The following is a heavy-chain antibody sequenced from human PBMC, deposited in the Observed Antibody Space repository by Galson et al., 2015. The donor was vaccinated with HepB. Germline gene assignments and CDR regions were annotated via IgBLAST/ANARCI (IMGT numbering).Heavy chain of an antibody. D-gene: IGHD3-16*02. CDR1: GFTFSSSR. V-gene: IGHV3-74*01. J-gene: IGHJ4*02. CDR2: MNSDGSTT. Sequence: SLRLSCAASGFTFSSSRMHWVRQAPGEGPMWVSRMNSDGSTTNYADSVKGRFTISRDNAKNTLYLQMNDLRTGDTAVYYCAKAGNYRFDSWGQGILVTVSS. CDR3: AKAGNYRFDS.